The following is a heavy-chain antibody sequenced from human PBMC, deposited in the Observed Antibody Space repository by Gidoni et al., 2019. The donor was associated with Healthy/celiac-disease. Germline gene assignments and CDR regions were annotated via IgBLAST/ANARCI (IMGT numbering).Heavy chain of an antibody. V-gene: IGHV1-8*01. CDR2: MNPNSGNK. CDR3: ARGPNYGDYVGNWFDP. Sequence: VQLVQSGAEVKKPGASVKVSCKASGYTFTRYAINGVRQATGQGLEWMGWMNPNSGNKCYGKKFQGRGNMTRNNYISTAYMELSSLRSEDTAVYYCARGPNYGDYVGNWFDPWGQGTLVTVSS. CDR1: GYTFTRYA. J-gene: IGHJ5*02. D-gene: IGHD4-17*01.